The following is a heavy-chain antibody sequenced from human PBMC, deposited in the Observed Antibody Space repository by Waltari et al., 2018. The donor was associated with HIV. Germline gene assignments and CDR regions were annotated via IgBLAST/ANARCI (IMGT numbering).Heavy chain of an antibody. CDR3: ASQGIAVGRYYYYGMDV. Sequence: QVQLQQWGAGLLKPSETLSLTCAVYGGSFSGYYWSWIRQPPGKGLEWIGEINHSGSTNYNLSLKSRVTISVDTSKNQFSLKLSSVTAADTAVYYCASQGIAVGRYYYYGMDVWGQGTTVTVSS. CDR1: GGSFSGYY. CDR2: INHSGST. J-gene: IGHJ6*02. V-gene: IGHV4-34*01. D-gene: IGHD6-19*01.